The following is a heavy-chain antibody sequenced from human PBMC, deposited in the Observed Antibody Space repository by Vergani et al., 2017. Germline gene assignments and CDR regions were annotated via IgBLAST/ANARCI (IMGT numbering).Heavy chain of an antibody. CDR3: ARAGPRKATEEFGSSWYDRDY. CDR1: GYTFTSYY. Sequence: QVQLVQSGAEVKKPGASVKVSCKASGYTFTSYYMHWVRQAPGQGLEWMGIINPSGGSTSYAQKFQGRVTMTRDTSTSTVYMELSSLRSEDTAVYYCARAGPRKATEEFGSSWYDRDYWGQGTLVTVSS. CDR2: INPSGGST. V-gene: IGHV1-46*01. D-gene: IGHD6-13*01. J-gene: IGHJ4*02.